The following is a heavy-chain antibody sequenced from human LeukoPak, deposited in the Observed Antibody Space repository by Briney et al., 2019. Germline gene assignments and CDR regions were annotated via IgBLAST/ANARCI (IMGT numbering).Heavy chain of an antibody. V-gene: IGHV1-18*01. J-gene: IGHJ4*02. CDR3: ARVVCSGGSCYSGY. CDR1: GYTFTSYG. CDR2: ISAYNGNT. Sequence: ASVKVSCKAYGYTFTSYGISWERQAPGQGLEWMGWISAYNGNTNYAQKLQGRVTMTTDTSTSTAYMELRSLRSDDTAVYYCARVVCSGGSCYSGYWGQGTLVTVSS. D-gene: IGHD2-15*01.